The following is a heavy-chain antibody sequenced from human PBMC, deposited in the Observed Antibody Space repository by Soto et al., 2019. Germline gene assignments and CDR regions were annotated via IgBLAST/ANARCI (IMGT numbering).Heavy chain of an antibody. CDR1: GGTIRSHDM. V-gene: IGHV4-4*02. CDR3: ARGRGRYSSGWSWFDS. J-gene: IGHJ5*01. Sequence: SETLSLTCAVSGGTIRSHDMTSCVRPPAGEGVEWSGEIYNGGSTNYTPSLKSRVTISMDNSKNQFYLQLNSLTAEDTAVYFCARGRGRYSSGWSWFDSWGQGILVTVSS. CDR2: IYNGGST. D-gene: IGHD6-19*01.